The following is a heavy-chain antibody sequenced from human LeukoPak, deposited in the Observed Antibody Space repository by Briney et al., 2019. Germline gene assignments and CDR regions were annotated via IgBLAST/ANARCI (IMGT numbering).Heavy chain of an antibody. V-gene: IGHV3-13*04. J-gene: IGHJ4*02. CDR3: ARGGDRDY. Sequence: PGGSLRLSCAASGFTFSSYDMHWVRQVTGKRLEWVSAIGIAGDTYYLDSVKGRFTISRENAKNSLYLQMNGLRAGDTAVYYRARGGDRDYWGQGTLVTVSS. CDR2: IGIAGDT. CDR1: GFTFSSYD.